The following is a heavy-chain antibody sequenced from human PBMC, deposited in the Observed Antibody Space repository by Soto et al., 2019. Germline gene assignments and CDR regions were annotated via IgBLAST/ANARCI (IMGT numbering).Heavy chain of an antibody. CDR1: GFTFSSYG. CDR3: AKIWTSAAAGFDY. Sequence: VGSLRLSCAASGFTFSSYGMHWVRQAPGKGLEWVAVISYDGSNKYYADSVKGRFTISRDNSKNTLYLQMNSLRAEDTAVYYCAKIWTSAAAGFDYWGQGTLVTVSS. V-gene: IGHV3-30*18. D-gene: IGHD6-13*01. CDR2: ISYDGSNK. J-gene: IGHJ4*02.